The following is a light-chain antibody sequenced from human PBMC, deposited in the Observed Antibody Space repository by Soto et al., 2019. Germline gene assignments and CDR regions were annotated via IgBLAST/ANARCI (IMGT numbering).Light chain of an antibody. J-gene: IGKJ1*01. CDR2: KVS. Sequence: DVVITQSPLSLPVTLGQPASISCRSSQSLVYSDGNTYLNWFQQRPGQSPRRLIYKVSNRDSGVPDRFSGSGSGTDFTLKISRVEAEDVGVYYCMKGTHWPPWTFGQGTKVDIK. V-gene: IGKV2-30*01. CDR1: QSLVYSDGNTY. CDR3: MKGTHWPPWT.